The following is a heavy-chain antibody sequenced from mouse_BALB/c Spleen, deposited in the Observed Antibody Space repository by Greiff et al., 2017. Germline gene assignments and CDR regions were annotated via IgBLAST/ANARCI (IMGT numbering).Heavy chain of an antibody. CDR3: ARQRDYGSWFAY. J-gene: IGHJ3*01. CDR1: GFTFSSYT. D-gene: IGHD2-4*01. Sequence: EVQRVESGGGLVQPGGSLKLSCAASGFTFSSYTMSWVRQTPEKRLEWVAYISNGGGSTYYPDTVKGRFTISRDNAKNTLYLQMSSLKSEDTAMYYCARQRDYGSWFAYWGQGTLVTVSA. V-gene: IGHV5-12-2*01. CDR2: ISNGGGST.